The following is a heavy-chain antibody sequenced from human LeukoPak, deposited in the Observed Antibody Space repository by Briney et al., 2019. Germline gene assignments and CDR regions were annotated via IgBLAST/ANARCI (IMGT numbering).Heavy chain of an antibody. CDR1: GGSISSGDYY. CDR3: ARDSRLWFGGSYAFDY. J-gene: IGHJ4*02. D-gene: IGHD1-26*01. Sequence: PSETLSLTCTVSGGSISSGDYYWSWIRQPPGKGLEWIVYIYYSGSTYYNPSLKSRVTISVDTSKNQFSLKLSSVTAADTAVYYCARDSRLWFGGSYAFDYWGQGTLVTVSS. V-gene: IGHV4-30-4*08. CDR2: IYYSGST.